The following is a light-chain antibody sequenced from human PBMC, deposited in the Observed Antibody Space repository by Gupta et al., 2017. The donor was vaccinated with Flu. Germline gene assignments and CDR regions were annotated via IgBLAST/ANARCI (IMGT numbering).Light chain of an antibody. V-gene: IGKV1-5*03. CDR1: QSIGVW. CDR2: KAS. Sequence: DLQMTQSPSTLSASVGDRVTITFRASQSIGVWLAWYQQKTGKAPKVLRYKASSLESEVPSRLSGSGSGTEFTITLSSLLTDDSATDYCQQYKRESLTFGGGTKVEIK. CDR3: QQYKRESLT. J-gene: IGKJ4*01.